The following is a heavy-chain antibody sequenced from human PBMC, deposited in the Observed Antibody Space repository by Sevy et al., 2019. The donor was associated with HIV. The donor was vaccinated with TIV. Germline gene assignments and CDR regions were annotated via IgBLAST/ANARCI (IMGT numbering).Heavy chain of an antibody. V-gene: IGHV3-30*03. D-gene: IGHD1-26*01. CDR2: ISYDGSSK. CDR1: GFTFSSYG. CDR3: AAGKSFSDY. J-gene: IGHJ4*02. Sequence: GGFLRLSCAVSGFTFSSYGMHWVRQAPGKGLEWVALISYDGSSKYYADSVRGRFTISRDNSKNTLFLQMNSLRTEDTAVYYCAAGKSFSDYWGQGTLVTVSS.